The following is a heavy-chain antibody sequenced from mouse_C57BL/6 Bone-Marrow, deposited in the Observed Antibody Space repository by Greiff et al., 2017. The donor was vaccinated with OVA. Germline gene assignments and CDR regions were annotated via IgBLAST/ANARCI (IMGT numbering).Heavy chain of an antibody. CDR1: GFTFSDFY. Sequence: DVKLVESGGGLVQSGRSLRLSCATSGFTFSDFYMEWVRQAPGKGLEWIAASRNKANDYTTEYSASVKGRFIVSRDTSQSILYLQMNALRAEDTAIYYCARDARLGRYWYFDVWGTGTTVTVSS. J-gene: IGHJ1*03. V-gene: IGHV7-1*01. D-gene: IGHD4-1*01. CDR3: ARDARLGRYWYFDV. CDR2: SRNKANDYTT.